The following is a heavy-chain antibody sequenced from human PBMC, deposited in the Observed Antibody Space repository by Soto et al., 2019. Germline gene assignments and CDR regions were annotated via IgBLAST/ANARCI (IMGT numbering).Heavy chain of an antibody. J-gene: IGHJ5*02. Sequence: QVQLVQSGAEVKKPGSSVKVSCKASGGTFSSYAISWVRQAPGQGLEWMGGIIPIFGTANYAEKFQGRVTITADETTSAAYMELSSLRSEDTAVYYCAATYYYDSSGSNNWFDLWGQGTLVTVSS. CDR2: IIPIFGTA. D-gene: IGHD3-22*01. V-gene: IGHV1-69*01. CDR3: AATYYYDSSGSNNWFDL. CDR1: GGTFSSYA.